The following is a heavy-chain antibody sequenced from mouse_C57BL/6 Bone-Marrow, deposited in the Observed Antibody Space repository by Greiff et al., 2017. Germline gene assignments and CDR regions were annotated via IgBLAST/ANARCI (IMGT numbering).Heavy chain of an antibody. CDR1: GYTFTNYW. CDR3: ARWSTTVVADY. CDR2: IYPGGGYT. J-gene: IGHJ2*01. D-gene: IGHD1-1*01. V-gene: IGHV1-63*01. Sequence: VKLQESGAELVRPGTSVKMSCKASGYTFTNYWIGWAKQRPGHGLEWIGDIYPGGGYTNYNEKVKGKATLPADKSSRTAYMQFSSLTSEDSAIYYCARWSTTVVADYWGQGTTLTVSS.